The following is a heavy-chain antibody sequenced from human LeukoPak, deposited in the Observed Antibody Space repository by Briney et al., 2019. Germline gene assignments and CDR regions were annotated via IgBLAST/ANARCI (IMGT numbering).Heavy chain of an antibody. CDR3: ARLGPHYYDSRGYFTLFDY. V-gene: IGHV3-11*03. CDR1: GFTFSDYY. D-gene: IGHD3-22*01. J-gene: IGHJ4*02. Sequence: GGSLRLSCAASGFTFSDYYMSWIRQASGKGLEWISYISSTTGYTNYADSVRGRITISRDNARNSLYLQMSSLRAEDTAVYFCARLGPHYYDSRGYFTLFDYWGQGILVTVSS. CDR2: ISSTTGYT.